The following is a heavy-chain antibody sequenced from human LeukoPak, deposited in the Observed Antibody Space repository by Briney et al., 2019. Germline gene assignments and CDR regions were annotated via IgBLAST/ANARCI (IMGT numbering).Heavy chain of an antibody. J-gene: IGHJ4*02. CDR1: GGTFSSYT. CDR2: ISAYNGNT. Sequence: ASVKVSCKASGGTFSSYTISWVRQAPGQGLEWMGWISAYNGNTNYAQKLQGRVTMTTDTSTSTAYMELRSLRSDDTAVYYCARVSVAGDYFDYWGQGTLVTVSS. D-gene: IGHD6-19*01. CDR3: ARVSVAGDYFDY. V-gene: IGHV1-18*01.